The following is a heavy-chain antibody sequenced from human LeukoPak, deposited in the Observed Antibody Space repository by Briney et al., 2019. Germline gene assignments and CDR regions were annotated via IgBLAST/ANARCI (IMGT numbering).Heavy chain of an antibody. J-gene: IGHJ4*02. CDR3: ARSAYNWN. CDR1: GFTLRDYV. Sequence: GGSRRLSCAASGFTLRDYVIAWIRQPPGKGREWVAYIDPTVDSKYYADFVKGRFTIYRENAKYSLFLQMNSLRAEDSAAYYCARSAYNWNWGKGALVAVSS. V-gene: IGHV3-11*01. D-gene: IGHD1-20*01. CDR2: IDPTVDSK.